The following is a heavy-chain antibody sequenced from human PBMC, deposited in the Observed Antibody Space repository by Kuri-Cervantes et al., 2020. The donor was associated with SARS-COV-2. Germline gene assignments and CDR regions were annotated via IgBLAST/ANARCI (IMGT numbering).Heavy chain of an antibody. CDR2: IYYSGST. Sequence: GSLRLSCTVSGGSISSSSYYWGWIRQPPGKGLEWIGSIYYSGSTYYNPSLKSRVAISVDTSKSQFSLKLSSVTAADTAVYYCARDLWGSPGYMDVWGKGTTVTVSS. CDR3: ARDLWGSPGYMDV. CDR1: GGSISSSSYY. J-gene: IGHJ6*03. V-gene: IGHV4-39*07. D-gene: IGHD3-16*01.